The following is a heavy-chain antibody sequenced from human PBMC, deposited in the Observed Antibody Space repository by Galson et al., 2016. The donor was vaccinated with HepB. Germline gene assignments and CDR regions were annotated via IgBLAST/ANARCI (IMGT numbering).Heavy chain of an antibody. Sequence: ETLSLTCTVSGGSISNYYWSWIRQPPGKGLEWIGYSYYSGSTNNNPSLKSRVTISVDTSKNQFSLKLTTVTAADTAVYYCARVGSYAFDIWGQGTMVTVSP. J-gene: IGHJ3*02. CDR3: ARVGSYAFDI. V-gene: IGHV4-59*01. D-gene: IGHD3-16*01. CDR1: GGSISNYY. CDR2: SYYSGST.